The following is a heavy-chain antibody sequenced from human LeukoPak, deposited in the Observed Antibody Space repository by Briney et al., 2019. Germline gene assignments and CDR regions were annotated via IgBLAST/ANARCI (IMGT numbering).Heavy chain of an antibody. Sequence: GGSLRLSCVASGFSFSSYWMHWVRQAPGKGLVWVARIVGDGTSATYADSVKGRFTISRDNGKDTLYLQMNSLRVEDTALYYCVRGGDDPDHWGQGTLVTVSS. CDR2: IVGDGTSA. CDR3: VRGGDDPDH. V-gene: IGHV3-74*01. J-gene: IGHJ4*02. D-gene: IGHD3-16*01. CDR1: GFSFSSYW.